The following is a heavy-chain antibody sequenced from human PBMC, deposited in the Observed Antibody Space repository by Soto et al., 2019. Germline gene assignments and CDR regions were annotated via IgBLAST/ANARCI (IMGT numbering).Heavy chain of an antibody. V-gene: IGHV3-30*18. CDR1: GFTFSSSG. D-gene: IGHD1-26*01. CDR3: AKDVVVGATTGLMDYCYQCCIDV. Sequence: SLRHSCAASGFTFSSSGMHWVRQAPGQGLEREAVISYDGSNKYYADSVKGRFTISRDNSKNTLYLQMNSLRAEDTAVYYCAKDVVVGATTGLMDYCYQCCIDVRYPGTRRTLSS. CDR2: ISYDGSNK. J-gene: IGHJ6*02.